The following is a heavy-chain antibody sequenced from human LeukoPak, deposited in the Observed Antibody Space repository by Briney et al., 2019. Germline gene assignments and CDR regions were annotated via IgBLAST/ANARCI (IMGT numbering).Heavy chain of an antibody. V-gene: IGHV1-69*02. J-gene: IGHJ5*02. D-gene: IGHD2-2*01. CDR1: GGTFSSYT. CDR2: IIPILGIA. Sequence: SVKVSCKASGGTFSSYTISWVRQAPGQGLEWMGRIIPILGIANYAQKFQGRVTMTEDTSTDTAYMELSSLRSEDTAVYYCATAVCSSTSCYGGYNWFDPWSQGTLVTVSS. CDR3: ATAVCSSTSCYGGYNWFDP.